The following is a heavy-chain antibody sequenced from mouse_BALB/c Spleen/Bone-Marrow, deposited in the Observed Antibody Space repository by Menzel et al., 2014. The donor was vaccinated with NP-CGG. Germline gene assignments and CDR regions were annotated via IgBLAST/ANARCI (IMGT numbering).Heavy chain of an antibody. CDR3: TRSNYRYWYFDV. V-gene: IGHV1S81*02. CDR1: GYTFSNYY. CDR2: SNPSNGGS. Sequence: VQLQQSGAELVKPGASVKLSCKASGYTFSNYYMYWVKQRPGQGLEWIGESNPSNGGSNFNEKFKSKATLTVDKSSSTAYMQLSSLTSKDSAVYYCTRSNYRYWYFDVWGAGTTVTVSS. D-gene: IGHD2-1*01. J-gene: IGHJ1*01.